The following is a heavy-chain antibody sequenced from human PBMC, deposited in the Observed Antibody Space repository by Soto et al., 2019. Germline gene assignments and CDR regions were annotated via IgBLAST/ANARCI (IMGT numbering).Heavy chain of an antibody. Sequence: GGSLRLSCAASGFTFSGYGMRWVRQAPGKGLEWVSAITGSGGSTYYAASVKGRFSISRDNSKNTLYLHMNSLRAEDTAVYYCAKRGSGWRGDYWGQGTLVTVSS. CDR3: AKRGSGWRGDY. CDR1: GFTFSGYG. D-gene: IGHD6-19*01. V-gene: IGHV3-23*01. CDR2: ITGSGGST. J-gene: IGHJ4*02.